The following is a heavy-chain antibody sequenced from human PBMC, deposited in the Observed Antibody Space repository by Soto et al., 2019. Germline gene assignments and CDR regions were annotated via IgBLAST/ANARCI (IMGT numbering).Heavy chain of an antibody. V-gene: IGHV4-39*01. D-gene: IGHD2-21*01. CDR3: ARHHQHSLFDP. Sequence: SETLSLTCTVSGGSISSSSYYWGWVRQPPGKGLEWIGSVYYSGVTYYNPSLETRVTISIDTPKNQISLKLNSVTAADTAVFYCARHHQHSLFDPWGQGTLVTAPQ. J-gene: IGHJ5*02. CDR1: GGSISSSSYY. CDR2: VYYSGVT.